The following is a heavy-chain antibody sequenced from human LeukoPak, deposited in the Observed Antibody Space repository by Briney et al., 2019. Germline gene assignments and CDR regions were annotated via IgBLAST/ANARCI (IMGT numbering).Heavy chain of an antibody. Sequence: GGSLRLACAASGFTFSTYWIHWVRQAPGKGLEWVASIKPDGSQKFYVDSVKGRFTISRDNAKNSLDLQMNTLRVDDTAVHYCARGWSYALGLWGQGTLVTVSS. D-gene: IGHD1-26*01. J-gene: IGHJ5*02. CDR1: GFTFSTYW. CDR2: IKPDGSQK. V-gene: IGHV3-7*01. CDR3: ARGWSYALGL.